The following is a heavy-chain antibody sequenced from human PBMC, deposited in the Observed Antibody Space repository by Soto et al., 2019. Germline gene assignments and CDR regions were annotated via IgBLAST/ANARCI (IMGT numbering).Heavy chain of an antibody. Sequence: SETLSLTCAVSGGSISSSRWWSWVRQPPGKGLEWIGEIYDTGTINYNPSLKNRVTISVDKSKNHFSLKLNSVTAADTAVYYGARDGREESGLDVWGQGPKVTVSS. CDR2: IYDTGTI. D-gene: IGHD1-26*01. CDR1: GGSISSSRW. J-gene: IGHJ6*02. V-gene: IGHV4-4*02. CDR3: ARDGREESGLDV.